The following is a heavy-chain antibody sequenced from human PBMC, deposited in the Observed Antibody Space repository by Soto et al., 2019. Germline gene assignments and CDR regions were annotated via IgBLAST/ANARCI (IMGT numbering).Heavy chain of an antibody. CDR2: IYHSGST. CDR3: ARAAMGGSSWPFDY. V-gene: IGHV4-4*02. D-gene: IGHD6-13*01. Sequence: PSETLSLTCAVSGGSISSSNWWSWVRQPPGKGLEWIGEIYHSGSTNCNPSLKSRVTISVDKSKNQFSLKLSSVTAADTAVYYCARAAMGGSSWPFDYWGQGTLVTVSS. J-gene: IGHJ4*02. CDR1: GGSISSSNW.